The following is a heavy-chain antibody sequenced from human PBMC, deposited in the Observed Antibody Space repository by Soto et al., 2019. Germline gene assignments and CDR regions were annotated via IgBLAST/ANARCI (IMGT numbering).Heavy chain of an antibody. CDR2: ISAYNGNT. J-gene: IGHJ5*02. Sequence: QVQLVQSGAEVKKPGASVKVSCKASGYTFTSYGISWVRQAPGQGLEWMGRISAYNGNTNHEQKLQGRVTMTTDTSTSKAYMERRSLRSDDTAVYYCARVVGALGHWFDPWGQGTLVTVSS. V-gene: IGHV1-18*01. CDR3: ARVVGALGHWFDP. D-gene: IGHD1-26*01. CDR1: GYTFTSYG.